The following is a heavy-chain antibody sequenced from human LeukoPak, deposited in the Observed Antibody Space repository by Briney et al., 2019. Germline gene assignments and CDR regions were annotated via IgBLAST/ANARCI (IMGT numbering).Heavy chain of an antibody. D-gene: IGHD3-10*01. V-gene: IGHV3-21*01. CDR3: ARAGSVYYYMDV. CDR2: ISSSSSYI. J-gene: IGHJ6*03. Sequence: GGSLRLSCAASGFTFSRYSMNWVRQAPGKGLEWVSSISSSSSYIYYADSVKGRFTISRDNAKNSLYLQMNSLRAEDTAVYYCARAGSVYYYMDVWGKGTTVTVSS. CDR1: GFTFSRYS.